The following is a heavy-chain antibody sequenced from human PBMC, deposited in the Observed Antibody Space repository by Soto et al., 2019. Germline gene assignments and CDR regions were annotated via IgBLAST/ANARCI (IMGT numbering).Heavy chain of an antibody. CDR2: INPSGGSA. D-gene: IGHD2-2*01. V-gene: IGHV1-46*03. CDR1: GYTFANYY. J-gene: IGHJ5*02. Sequence: QVQLVQSGAEVKKPGASVKVSCKASGYTFANYYINWVRQAPGQGLEWMGVINPSGGSARYTQKFQGRVTMTRDTSTSTVYMELSSLRSEDTAMYYCARDPRLEDWYTTSCYSEAWFDPWGQGTLVTVSS. CDR3: ARDPRLEDWYTTSCYSEAWFDP.